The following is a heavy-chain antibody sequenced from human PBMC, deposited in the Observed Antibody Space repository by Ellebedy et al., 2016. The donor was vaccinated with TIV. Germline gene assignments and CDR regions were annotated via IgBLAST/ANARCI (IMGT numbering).Heavy chain of an antibody. CDR1: GDSISSGGYF. Sequence: SETLSLXCTVSGDSISSGGYFWSWIRQPPGKGLEWIGDINPGGKTNCNLSLKSRVTMSVDTSKNEFSLTLTSVTAADTAVYFCARDRVPTATTWYFDLWGRGTLVTVSS. D-gene: IGHD1-1*01. CDR2: INPGGKT. V-gene: IGHV4-61*08. CDR3: ARDRVPTATTWYFDL. J-gene: IGHJ2*01.